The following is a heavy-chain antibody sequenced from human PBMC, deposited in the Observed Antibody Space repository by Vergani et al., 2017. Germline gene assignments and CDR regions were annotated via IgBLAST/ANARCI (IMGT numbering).Heavy chain of an antibody. D-gene: IGHD3-3*01. V-gene: IGHV3-74*01. J-gene: IGHJ6*02. Sequence: EVQLVESGGGLVQPGGSLRLSCAASGFTFSSYWMHWVRQAPGKGLVWVSRINSEGSSTSYADSVKGRFTISRDNAKNTLYLQMNSLRAEDTAVYYCARDLLPNYDFWSGYSHAYYYYYGMDVWGQXP. CDR3: ARDLLPNYDFWSGYSHAYYYYYGMDV. CDR1: GFTFSSYW. CDR2: INSEGSST.